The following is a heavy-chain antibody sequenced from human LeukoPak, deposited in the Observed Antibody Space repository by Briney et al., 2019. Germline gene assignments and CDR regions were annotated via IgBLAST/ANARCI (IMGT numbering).Heavy chain of an antibody. CDR2: IYYSGST. D-gene: IGHD4-17*01. CDR1: GGSVSSGSYY. V-gene: IGHV4-61*01. Sequence: SETLSLTCTVSGGSVSSGSYYWSWIRQPPGKGLEWIGYIYYSGSTNYNPSLKSRVTISVDTSKNQFSLKLSSVTAADTAVYYCARDSPHGAYVTYWGQGTLVTVSS. J-gene: IGHJ4*02. CDR3: ARDSPHGAYVTY.